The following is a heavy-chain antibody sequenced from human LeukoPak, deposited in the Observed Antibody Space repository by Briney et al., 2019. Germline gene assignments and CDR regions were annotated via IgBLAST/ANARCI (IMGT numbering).Heavy chain of an antibody. J-gene: IGHJ4*02. Sequence: GGSLRLSCAASRFTFSLYWMSWVRQAPGKGLEWVAGINQDESEKSYVDSVKGRFTISRDNAKNSLYLQMNSLRAEDTPVYFCARGGNSPDYWGQGSLVTVSS. CDR3: ARGGNSPDY. D-gene: IGHD1-7*01. CDR2: INQDESEK. V-gene: IGHV3-7*03. CDR1: RFTFSLYW.